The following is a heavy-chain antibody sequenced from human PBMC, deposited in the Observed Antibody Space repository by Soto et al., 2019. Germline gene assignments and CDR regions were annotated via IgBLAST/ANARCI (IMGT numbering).Heavy chain of an antibody. CDR2: IRSKADGGTT. CDR1: GFTFSDVW. J-gene: IGHJ3*01. V-gene: IGHV3-15*01. Sequence: EVQLVESGGGLVKPGGSLRLSWVASGFTFSDVWMSWVRQVPGQGLEWVGYIRSKADGGTTDTAAPVKGRFTISRDDSKDTLYLQMSSLKSEDTALYYCTTGSDLWGQGTMVTVSS. CDR3: TTGSDL. D-gene: IGHD1-26*01.